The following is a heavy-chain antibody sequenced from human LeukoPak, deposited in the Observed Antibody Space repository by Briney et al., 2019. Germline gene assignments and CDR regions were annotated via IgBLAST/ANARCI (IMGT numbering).Heavy chain of an antibody. J-gene: IGHJ3*02. CDR3: ARINHYYDSSGYTDDAFDI. CDR2: INPSGGST. CDR1: GYTFTSYY. Sequence: GASVKVSCKASGYTFTSYYMHWVRQAPGQGLEWIGIINPSGGSTSYAQKFQGRVTMTRDTSTSTVYMELSSLRSEDTAVYYCARINHYYDSSGYTDDAFDIWGQGTMVTVSS. V-gene: IGHV1-46*01. D-gene: IGHD3-22*01.